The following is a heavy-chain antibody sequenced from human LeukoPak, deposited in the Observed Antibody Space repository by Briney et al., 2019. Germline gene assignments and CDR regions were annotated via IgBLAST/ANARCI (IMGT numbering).Heavy chain of an antibody. V-gene: IGHV3-21*06. J-gene: IGHJ4*02. Sequence: GGSLRLSCAASEFILSDYSMNWVRQAPGKGLEWVSSISSNSRYIYYADSMRGRFTISRDNAKNSLYLQMNSLKPEDTAVYYCARVAEAAAFDSWGQGTLVTVSS. CDR1: EFILSDYS. CDR3: ARVAEAAAFDS. D-gene: IGHD6-13*01. CDR2: ISSNSRYI.